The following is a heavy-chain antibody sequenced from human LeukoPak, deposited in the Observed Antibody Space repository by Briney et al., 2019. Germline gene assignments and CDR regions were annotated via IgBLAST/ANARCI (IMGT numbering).Heavy chain of an antibody. V-gene: IGHV3-30-3*01. CDR3: AKALVSNIMPFDY. Sequence: GGSLRLSCAASGFTFSSYAMHWVRQAPGKGLEWVAVISYDGSNKYYADSVKGRFTISRDNSKNTLYLQMNSLRAEDTAVYYCAKALVSNIMPFDYWGQGTLVTVSS. D-gene: IGHD4-11*01. J-gene: IGHJ4*02. CDR1: GFTFSSYA. CDR2: ISYDGSNK.